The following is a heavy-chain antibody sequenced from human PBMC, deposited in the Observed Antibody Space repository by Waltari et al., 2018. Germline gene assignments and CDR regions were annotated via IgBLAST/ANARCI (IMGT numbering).Heavy chain of an antibody. V-gene: IGHV3-48*03. J-gene: IGHJ5*02. CDR2: IRASGSAA. CDR3: ARRGDL. D-gene: IGHD3-10*01. Sequence: EAQLVESGGGLVQPGGSLRLSCAASGFAFSSFEMNWVRQAPGKGLEWISYIRASGSAAFYADSVEGRFTTSMDNAKTSLFLQMNSLRVDDTAVYYCARRGDLWGQGTLVTVSS. CDR1: GFAFSSFE.